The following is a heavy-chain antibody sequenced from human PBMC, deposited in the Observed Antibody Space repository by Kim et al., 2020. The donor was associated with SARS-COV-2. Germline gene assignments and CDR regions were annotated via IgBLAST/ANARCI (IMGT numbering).Heavy chain of an antibody. D-gene: IGHD6-19*01. Sequence: SQKFQGRVTITRDTSASTAYMELSSLRSEDTAVYYCARGVVRGSGWYPHWGQGTLVTVSS. CDR3: ARGVVRGSGWYPH. J-gene: IGHJ4*02. V-gene: IGHV1-3*01.